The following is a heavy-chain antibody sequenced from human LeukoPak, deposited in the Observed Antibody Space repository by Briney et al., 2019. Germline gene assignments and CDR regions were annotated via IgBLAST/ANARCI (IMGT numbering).Heavy chain of an antibody. J-gene: IGHJ4*02. Sequence: GGSLRLSCAASGFTFSSYAMSWVRQAPGKGLEWVSAISGSGGSTYYADSVKGRFTISRDNSKNTLYLQVNSLRAEDTAVYYCAKGSMMVVVTYFDYWGQGTLVTVSS. CDR3: AKGSMMVVVTYFDY. CDR2: ISGSGGST. V-gene: IGHV3-23*01. D-gene: IGHD3-22*01. CDR1: GFTFSSYA.